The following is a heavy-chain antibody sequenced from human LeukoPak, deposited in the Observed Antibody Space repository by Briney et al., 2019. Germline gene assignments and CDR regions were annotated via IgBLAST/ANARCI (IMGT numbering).Heavy chain of an antibody. Sequence: PGXXLRLSCAASGYTFSSYSMNWVRQAPGKGLEWVSFISSGSSYIYYGDSVKGRFTISRDNAKKSLYLQMNSLRAEDTAVYFCARSFYDSSGYPNFDYWGQGTLVTVSS. J-gene: IGHJ4*02. CDR2: ISSGSSYI. D-gene: IGHD3-22*01. CDR1: GYTFSSYS. CDR3: ARSFYDSSGYPNFDY. V-gene: IGHV3-21*01.